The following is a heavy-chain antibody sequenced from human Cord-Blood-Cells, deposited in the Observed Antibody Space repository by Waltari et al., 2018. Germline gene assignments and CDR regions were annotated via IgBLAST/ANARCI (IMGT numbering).Heavy chain of an antibody. CDR2: INHSGST. J-gene: IGHJ2*01. CDR1: AGSFSGYY. Sequence: QVQLQQWGAGLLKPSETLSLTCAVYAGSFSGYYWSWIRQPPGKGLEWIGEINHSGSTNYNPSLKSRVTISVDTSKNQFSLKLSSVTAADTAVYYCARIYPYSSSSYWYFDLWGRGTLVTVSS. CDR3: ARIYPYSSSSYWYFDL. D-gene: IGHD6-6*01. V-gene: IGHV4-34*01.